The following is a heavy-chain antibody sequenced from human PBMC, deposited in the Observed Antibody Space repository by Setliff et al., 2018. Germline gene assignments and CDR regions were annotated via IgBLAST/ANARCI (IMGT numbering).Heavy chain of an antibody. D-gene: IGHD3-10*01. CDR1: GFTVSSSD. CDR2: LSGDGNA. CDR3: FGAGTCSY. Sequence: QPGGSLRLSCATSGFTVSSSDMSWVRQAPGKGLEWISVLSGDGNAYYADSVKGRFTISRDNAKNSLSLQMNNLRIEDTAVYSCFGAGTCSYWGQGTLVTVSS. V-gene: IGHV3-53*01. J-gene: IGHJ4*02.